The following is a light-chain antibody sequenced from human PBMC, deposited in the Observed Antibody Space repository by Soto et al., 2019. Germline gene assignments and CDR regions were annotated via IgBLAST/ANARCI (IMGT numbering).Light chain of an antibody. V-gene: IGLV2-23*02. J-gene: IGLJ2*01. Sequence: HSALNQPASVSGSPGQSITIPLPGASSDVGSYNLVSWYQQHPGKAPKLMIYEVSRRPSGISNRFSGSKSGNTASLTISGLQAEDEADYYCCSYAGSPTFVIFGGGTKVTVL. CDR1: SSDVGSYNL. CDR3: CSYAGSPTFVI. CDR2: EVS.